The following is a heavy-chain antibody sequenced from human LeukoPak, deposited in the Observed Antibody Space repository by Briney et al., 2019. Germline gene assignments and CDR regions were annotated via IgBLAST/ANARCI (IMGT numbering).Heavy chain of an antibody. V-gene: IGHV4-59*01. CDR1: GGSTSSSY. J-gene: IGHJ4*02. CDR3: AREGWYYFDY. CDR2: IYYSGST. Sequence: PSETLSLTCTVSGGSTSSSYWSWLRQPPGKGLEWIGYIYYSGSTNYNPSLRSRVTISVDTSKNQFSLKLSSVTAADTAVYYCAREGWYYFDYWGQGTLVTVSS.